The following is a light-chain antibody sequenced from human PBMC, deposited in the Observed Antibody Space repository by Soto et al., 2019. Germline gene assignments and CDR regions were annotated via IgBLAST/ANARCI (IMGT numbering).Light chain of an antibody. J-gene: IGKJ1*01. CDR3: QQYGSSPLWT. V-gene: IGKV3-20*01. CDR1: QSVSNNY. CDR2: GAS. Sequence: IVLTQAPGTLSLSPGEIATLSFRASQSVSNNYLAWYQQKPGQAPRLLIYGASNRATGIPDRFSGSGSGTDFTLTISRLEPEDFAVYYCQQYGSSPLWTFGQGTKVDIK.